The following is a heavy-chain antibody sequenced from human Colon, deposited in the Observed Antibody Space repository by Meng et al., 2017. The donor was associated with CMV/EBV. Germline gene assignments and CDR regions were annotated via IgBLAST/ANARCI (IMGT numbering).Heavy chain of an antibody. J-gene: IGHJ4*02. D-gene: IGHD3-22*01. V-gene: IGHV3-30*04. CDR2: ISYDGSNK. CDR1: GFSLRASA. CDR3: ARSKSEVLTD. Sequence: GESLKISCTATGFSLRASAMFWVHQPPGKGLEWVAVISYDGSNKYYPDSVKGRFTVSRDNPDNTIYLQLDSLRPEDTALYYCARSKSEVLTDWGQGTLVTVSS.